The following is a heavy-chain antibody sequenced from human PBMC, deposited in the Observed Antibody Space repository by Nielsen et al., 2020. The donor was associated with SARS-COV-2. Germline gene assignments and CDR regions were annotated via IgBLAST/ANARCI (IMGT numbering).Heavy chain of an antibody. V-gene: IGHV4-39*01. CDR2: IYPSGTT. J-gene: IGHJ4*02. Sequence: SETLSLTCTVSGGSISTSSHSWGWIRQPPGKGLEWIGTIYPSGTTYYGPSLRSRVTISIDRFKNRFSLRLSSVTAADTATYYCATPFFSGNFPGDPFDSWGQGTLVTVSS. CDR3: ATPFFSGNFPGDPFDS. CDR1: GGSISTSSHS. D-gene: IGHD1-26*01.